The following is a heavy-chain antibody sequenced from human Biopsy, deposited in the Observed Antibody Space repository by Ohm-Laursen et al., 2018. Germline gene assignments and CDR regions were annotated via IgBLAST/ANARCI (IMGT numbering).Heavy chain of an antibody. J-gene: IGHJ5*02. CDR1: GFPFTNAW. V-gene: IGHV3-15*01. Sequence: SLRLSCAASGFPFTNAWMSWVRQAPGKRLEWVGRIKSKTGGGTIDYAASVKGRFSISRDDSKNTLYLQMNSLKTEDTAVYYCLSNWLDPWGQGTLVTVSS. CDR2: IKSKTGGGTI. CDR3: LSNWLDP.